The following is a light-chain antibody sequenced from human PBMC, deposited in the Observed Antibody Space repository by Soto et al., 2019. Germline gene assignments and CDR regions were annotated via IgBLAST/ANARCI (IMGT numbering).Light chain of an antibody. CDR1: QSISGS. CDR2: EAS. CDR3: QQYNGYWT. Sequence: DIQMTQSPSTLSASVGDRVTITCRASQSISGSLAWYQQKPGKAPMLLIYEASSFKSGVPSRLSGSASGTGSHLIISSLQPDDSASYYCQQYNGYWTFGQGTRVEIK. V-gene: IGKV1-5*03. J-gene: IGKJ1*01.